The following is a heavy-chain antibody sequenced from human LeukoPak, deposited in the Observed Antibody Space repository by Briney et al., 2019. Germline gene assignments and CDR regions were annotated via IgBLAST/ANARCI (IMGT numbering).Heavy chain of an antibody. Sequence: SETLSLTCTVSGGSISSGSYYWAWIRQHPGKGREWIGYIYYSGSTYYNPSLKSRVTVSEDTSKNQFSLKLTSVTAADTAVYYCARRAPSAGYFDLWGRGTLVSVSS. V-gene: IGHV4-31*03. CDR3: ARRAPSAGYFDL. CDR2: IYYSGST. CDR1: GGSISSGSYY. J-gene: IGHJ2*01.